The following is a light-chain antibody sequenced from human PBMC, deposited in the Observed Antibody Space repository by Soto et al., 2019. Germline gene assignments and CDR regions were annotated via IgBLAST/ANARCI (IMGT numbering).Light chain of an antibody. V-gene: IGKV3-20*01. CDR2: GAS. CDR1: QSVSSSY. Sequence: EIVLTQSPGTLSLSPGERATLSCRASQSVSSSYLAWYQQKPGQAPRLLIYGASSRATGIPDRFSGSGSGTDFTLTISRLEPEDFAVYYCQQYNTWPPITFGQGTKVDI. CDR3: QQYNTWPPIT. J-gene: IGKJ1*01.